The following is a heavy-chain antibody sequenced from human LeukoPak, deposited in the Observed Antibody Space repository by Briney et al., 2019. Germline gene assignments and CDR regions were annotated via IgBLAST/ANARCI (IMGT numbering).Heavy chain of an antibody. Sequence: PGGSLRLSCAASGFTFSSYSMNWVRQAPGKGLEWVSSISSSSSYIYYADSVKGRITISRDNAKNSLYLQMNSLRAEDTAVYYCVREDYYDSSGYYYVGSGSCDYWGQGTLVTVSS. CDR3: VREDYYDSSGYYYVGSGSCDY. CDR1: GFTFSSYS. J-gene: IGHJ4*02. D-gene: IGHD3-22*01. CDR2: ISSSSSYI. V-gene: IGHV3-21*01.